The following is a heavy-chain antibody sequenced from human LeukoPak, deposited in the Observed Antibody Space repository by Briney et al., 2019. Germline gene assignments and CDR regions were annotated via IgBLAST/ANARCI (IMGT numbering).Heavy chain of an antibody. J-gene: IGHJ4*02. CDR1: GFTFSSYP. CDR2: ISGGGGGNT. D-gene: IGHD1-1*01. CDR3: ARAVTTGSYYLGY. V-gene: IGHV3-23*01. Sequence: GGSLRLSCAASGFTFSSYPMYWVRQTPGKGLEWVSAISGGGGGNTYHADSVKGRFTVSRDNSKNTLFLEMNSLRAEDTAVYYCARAVTTGSYYLGYWGQGTPVTVSS.